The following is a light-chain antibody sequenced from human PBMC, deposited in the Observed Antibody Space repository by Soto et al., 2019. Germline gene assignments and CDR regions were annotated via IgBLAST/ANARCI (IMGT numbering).Light chain of an antibody. J-gene: IGKJ4*01. V-gene: IGKV1-16*01. Sequence: IQLTQSPSSLSASVGDRVTITCRASHPININLVWFQQKPGKAPKSLIYAATNLQSGVPSRFSGSVCGTDFSLTISSLQPEDFATYYCQHYQRYPPSFGGGTKVEIK. CDR2: AAT. CDR1: HPININ. CDR3: QHYQRYPPS.